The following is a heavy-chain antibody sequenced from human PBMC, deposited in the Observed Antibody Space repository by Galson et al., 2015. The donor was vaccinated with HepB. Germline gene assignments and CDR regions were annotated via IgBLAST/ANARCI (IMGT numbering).Heavy chain of an antibody. Sequence: SLRLSCAASGFTFGTYSMNWVRQAPGKGLEWVSYISTSSSTRHYADSVMGRFTISRDNSKNTLYLQMNSLSPEDTAVYYCARDEGDGYNFRFFDYWGQGTLVTVSS. CDR1: GFTFGTYS. J-gene: IGHJ4*03. D-gene: IGHD5-24*01. V-gene: IGHV3-48*01. CDR3: ARDEGDGYNFRFFDY. CDR2: ISTSSSTR.